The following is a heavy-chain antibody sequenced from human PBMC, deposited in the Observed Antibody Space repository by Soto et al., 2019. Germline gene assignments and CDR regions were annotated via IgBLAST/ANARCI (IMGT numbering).Heavy chain of an antibody. D-gene: IGHD4-17*01. CDR2: ISGTASRT. Sequence: QPGGSLRLSCAGSGFTPTTTPLSWVRQPPGKGLEWVTTISGTASRTYYVDSVKGRFFISRDNSKNTVTLQMNNLTPDDTAVYYCAKYLGIATVIYFDYWGQGTLVTVSS. CDR1: GFTPTTTP. V-gene: IGHV3-23*01. CDR3: AKYLGIATVIYFDY. J-gene: IGHJ4*02.